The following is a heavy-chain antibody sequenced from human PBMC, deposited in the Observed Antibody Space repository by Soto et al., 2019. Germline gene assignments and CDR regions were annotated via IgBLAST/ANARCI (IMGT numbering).Heavy chain of an antibody. J-gene: IGHJ5*02. Sequence: SETLCLTCTVSGGSISSYYWSWIRQPPGKGLEWIGYIYYSGSTNYNPSLKSRVTISVDTSKNQFSLKLSSVTAADTAVYYCARATHGGFVWFDPWGRGTLVTVSS. V-gene: IGHV4-59*01. CDR2: IYYSGST. D-gene: IGHD3-16*01. CDR3: ARATHGGFVWFDP. CDR1: GGSISSYY.